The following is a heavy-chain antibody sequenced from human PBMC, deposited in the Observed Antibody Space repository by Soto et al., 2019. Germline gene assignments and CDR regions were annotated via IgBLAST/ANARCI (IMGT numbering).Heavy chain of an antibody. J-gene: IGHJ6*02. CDR2: IIPILGIA. Sequence: QVQLVQSGAEVKKPGSSVKVSCKASGGTFSSYTISWVRQAPGQGLEWMGRIIPILGIANYAQKFQGRVTNTAHKFPTADYMEVSGLSSECTAFYYCARDQTYQLLSGMDVWGQGPTVTVSS. CDR1: GGTFSSYT. D-gene: IGHD2-2*01. V-gene: IGHV1-69*08. CDR3: ARDQTYQLLSGMDV.